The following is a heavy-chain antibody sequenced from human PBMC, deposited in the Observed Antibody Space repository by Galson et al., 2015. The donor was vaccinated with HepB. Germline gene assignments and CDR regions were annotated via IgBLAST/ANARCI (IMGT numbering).Heavy chain of an antibody. CDR1: GYTFTTNG. Sequence: QSGAEVKKPGASVTVSCTASGYTFTTNGISWVRQAPGQGLEWMGWFSANSGNTKYAQKLQGRVTMTRDTSTSTAYVALKSLTSDDTATYYCARDRDYRFDYWGQGTLVTVSS. J-gene: IGHJ4*02. V-gene: IGHV1-18*04. CDR3: ARDRDYRFDY. CDR2: FSANSGNT. D-gene: IGHD3-16*02.